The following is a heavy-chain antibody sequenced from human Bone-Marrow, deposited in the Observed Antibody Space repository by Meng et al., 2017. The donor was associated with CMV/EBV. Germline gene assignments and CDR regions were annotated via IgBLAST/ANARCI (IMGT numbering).Heavy chain of an antibody. CDR2: ISSSSSTI. V-gene: IGHV3-48*04. CDR1: GFTFSSYS. Sequence: GESLKISCAASGFTFSSYSMNWVRQAPGKGLEWVSYISSSSSTIYYADSVKGRFTIPRDNAKNSLYLQMNSLRAEDTAVYYCARDHRNNYFELVYWGQGTLVTVSS. D-gene: IGHD3-9*01. J-gene: IGHJ4*02. CDR3: ARDHRNNYFELVY.